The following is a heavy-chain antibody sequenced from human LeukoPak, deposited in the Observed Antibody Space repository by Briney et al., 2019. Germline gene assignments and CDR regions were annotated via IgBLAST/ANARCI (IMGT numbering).Heavy chain of an antibody. CDR2: IYYSGST. J-gene: IGHJ4*02. CDR1: GGSISSYY. D-gene: IGHD5-18*01. Sequence: SETLSLTCTVSGGSISSYYWSWIRQPPGKGLEWIGYIYYSGSTNYNPSLKSRVTISVDTSKNQFSLKLSSVTAADTAVYYCARDSGSYGFDYGGQGTLVTVSS. V-gene: IGHV4-59*01. CDR3: ARDSGSYGFDY.